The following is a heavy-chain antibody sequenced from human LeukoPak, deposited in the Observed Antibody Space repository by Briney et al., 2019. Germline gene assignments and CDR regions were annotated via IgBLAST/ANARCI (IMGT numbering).Heavy chain of an antibody. CDR2: INHSGST. J-gene: IGHJ4*02. CDR1: GGSFSGYY. V-gene: IGHV4-34*01. Sequence: SETLSLTCAVYGGSFSGYYWSWIRQPPGKGLGWIGEINHSGSTNYNPSLKSRVTISVDTSKNQFSLKLSSVTAADTAVYYCARGGRHCSSTSCYKRKDFDYWGQGTLVTVSS. D-gene: IGHD2-2*02. CDR3: ARGGRHCSSTSCYKRKDFDY.